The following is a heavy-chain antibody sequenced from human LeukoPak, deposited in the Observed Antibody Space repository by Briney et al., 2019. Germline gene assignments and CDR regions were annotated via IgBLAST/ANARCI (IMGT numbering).Heavy chain of an antibody. V-gene: IGHV4-30-4*08. CDR1: GGSISSGDYY. D-gene: IGHD2-2*01. CDR2: IYYSGST. J-gene: IGHJ4*02. Sequence: PSQTLSLTCTVSGGSISSGDYYWSWIRQPPGKGLEWIGYIYYSGSTYYNPSLKSRVTISVDTSKNQFSLKLSSVTAADTAVYYCAREKDIVVVPAALLGGPRVDYWGQGTLSPPPQ. CDR3: AREKDIVVVPAALLGGPRVDY.